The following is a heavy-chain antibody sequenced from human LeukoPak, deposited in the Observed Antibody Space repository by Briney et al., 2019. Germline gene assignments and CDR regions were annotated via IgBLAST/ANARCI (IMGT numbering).Heavy chain of an antibody. D-gene: IGHD6-19*01. Sequence: GGSLRLSCATSGFIFNNYAMTWVRQAPGKGLEWVSHITGGGDGTYYADSVKGRFTISRDNSKNTLYLQMNSLRAEDTAVYYCAKDRDSSGWAFDYYGMDVWGQGTTVTVSS. V-gene: IGHV3-23*01. CDR1: GFIFNNYA. CDR2: ITGGGDGT. J-gene: IGHJ6*02. CDR3: AKDRDSSGWAFDYYGMDV.